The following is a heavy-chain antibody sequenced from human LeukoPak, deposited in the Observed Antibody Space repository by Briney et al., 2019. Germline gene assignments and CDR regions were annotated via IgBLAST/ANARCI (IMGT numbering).Heavy chain of an antibody. D-gene: IGHD1-26*01. J-gene: IGHJ3*02. CDR2: ISYDGSNK. CDR1: GFTFSSYA. V-gene: IGHV3-30-3*01. CDR3: ARDAELDAFDI. Sequence: PGGSLRLSCAASGFTFSSYAMHWVRQAPGKGLEWVAVISYDGSNKYYADSVKGRFTLSRDNSKNTLYLQMNSLRAEDTAVYYCARDAELDAFDIWGQGTMVTVSS.